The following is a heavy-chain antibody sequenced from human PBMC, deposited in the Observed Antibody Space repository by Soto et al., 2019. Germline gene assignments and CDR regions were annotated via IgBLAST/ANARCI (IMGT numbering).Heavy chain of an antibody. CDR1: GGSISGSSYY. Sequence: SETLSLTCTVSGGSISGSSYYWGWIRQPPGKGLEWIGIIYYSGNTYYNPSLKSRVTISVDTSKNQFSLRLSSVTAADTAVYYCARGVAYWGQGTLVTVSS. D-gene: IGHD3-10*01. J-gene: IGHJ4*02. CDR2: IYYSGNT. V-gene: IGHV4-39*01. CDR3: ARGVAY.